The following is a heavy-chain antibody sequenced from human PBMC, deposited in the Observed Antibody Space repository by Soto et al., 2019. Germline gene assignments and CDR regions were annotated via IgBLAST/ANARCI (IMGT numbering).Heavy chain of an antibody. CDR1: GGTFSSYA. V-gene: IGHV1-69*01. CDR2: IIPIFGTA. Sequence: QVQLVQSGAEVKKPGSWVKVYCKASGGTFSSYAISWVRQAPGQGLEWMGGIIPIFGTANYAQKFQGRVTITADESTSTAYMELSSLRSEDTAVYYCARDQQITIFGVVIDAIRNAFDIWGQWTMVTVSS. D-gene: IGHD3-3*01. CDR3: ARDQQITIFGVVIDAIRNAFDI. J-gene: IGHJ3*02.